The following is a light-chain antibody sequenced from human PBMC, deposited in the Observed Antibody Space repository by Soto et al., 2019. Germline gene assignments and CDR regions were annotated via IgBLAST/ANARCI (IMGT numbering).Light chain of an antibody. J-gene: IGLJ1*01. Sequence: QSVLTQPASVSGSPGQSITISCTGTSSDVGSYNLVSWYQQHPGKAPKLMIYEGSKRPSGVSNRFSGSKSGNTASLTIFGFQAEDEADYYCCSYAGSSTFYVLGTGTRVT. V-gene: IGLV2-23*01. CDR2: EGS. CDR3: CSYAGSSTFYV. CDR1: SSDVGSYNL.